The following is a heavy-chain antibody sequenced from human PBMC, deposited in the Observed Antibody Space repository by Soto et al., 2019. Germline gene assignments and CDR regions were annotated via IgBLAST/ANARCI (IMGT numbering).Heavy chain of an antibody. D-gene: IGHD4-17*01. CDR3: AFIYGDYPH. CDR1: GYTFTGYY. J-gene: IGHJ4*02. Sequence: ASVKVSCKASGYTFTGYYMHWVRQAPGQGLEWMGWMNPNSGNTGYAQKFQGRVTMTRNTSISTAYMELSSLRSEDTAVYYCAFIYGDYPHWGQGTLVTVSS. CDR2: MNPNSGNT. V-gene: IGHV1-8*02.